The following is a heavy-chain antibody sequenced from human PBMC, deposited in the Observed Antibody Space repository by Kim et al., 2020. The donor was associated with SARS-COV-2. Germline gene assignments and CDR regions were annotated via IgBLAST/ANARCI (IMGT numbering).Heavy chain of an antibody. V-gene: IGHV4-61*02. D-gene: IGHD3-10*01. CDR3: ARGMVRGVIDY. J-gene: IGHJ4*02. Sequence: TNYNPSLKSRVTISVDTSKNQFSLKLSSVTAADTAVYYCARGMVRGVIDYWGQGTLVTVSS. CDR2: T.